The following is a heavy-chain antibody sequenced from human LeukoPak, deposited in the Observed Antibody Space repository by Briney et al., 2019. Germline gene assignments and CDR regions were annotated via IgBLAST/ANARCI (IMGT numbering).Heavy chain of an antibody. CDR2: INPSRANT. CDR1: RYTFISCD. CDR3: ARDRDPERLEIFDY. V-gene: IGHV1-8*01. D-gene: IGHD1-14*01. J-gene: IGHJ4*02. Sequence: ASVKVSCKASRYTFISCDINSLRQATGQGLEWMGWINPSRANTAYAQKFQGRVTMTRNTSISTAYLELSSLRSDDTAVYYCARDRDPERLEIFDYWGQGTLVTVSS.